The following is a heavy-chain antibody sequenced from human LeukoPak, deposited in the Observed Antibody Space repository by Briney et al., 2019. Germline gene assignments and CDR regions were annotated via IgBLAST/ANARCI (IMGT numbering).Heavy chain of an antibody. CDR3: AKDLYSSSGRLFDY. V-gene: IGHV3-30*02. J-gene: IGHJ4*02. D-gene: IGHD6-6*01. CDR1: GFTFSSYG. Sequence: GGSLRLSCAASGFTFSSYGMHWVRQAPGKGLEWVSFIWYDGSNKYYADSVKGRFTVSRDNSKNTLYLQMNSLRAEDRAVYYCAKDLYSSSGRLFDYWGQGTLVTVSS. CDR2: IWYDGSNK.